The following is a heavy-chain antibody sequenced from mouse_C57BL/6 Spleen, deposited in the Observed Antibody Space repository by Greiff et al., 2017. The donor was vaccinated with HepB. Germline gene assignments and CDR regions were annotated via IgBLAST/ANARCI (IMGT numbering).Heavy chain of an antibody. V-gene: IGHV1-64*01. CDR1: GYTFTSYW. CDR2: IHPNSGST. D-gene: IGHD2-12*01. J-gene: IGHJ3*01. Sequence: VQLQQSGAELVKPGASVKLSCKASGYTFTSYWMHWVKQRPGQGLEWIGMIHPNSGSTNYNEKFKSKATLTVDKSSSTAYMQLSSLTSEDSAVYYCARAGRDELPKGAWFAYLGQGTLVTVSA. CDR3: ARAGRDELPKGAWFAY.